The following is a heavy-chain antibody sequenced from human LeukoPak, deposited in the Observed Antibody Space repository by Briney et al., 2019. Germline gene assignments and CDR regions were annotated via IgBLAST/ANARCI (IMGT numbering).Heavy chain of an antibody. V-gene: IGHV4-34*01. J-gene: IGHJ3*02. Sequence: GSLRLSCAASGFTFSSYSMNWVRQLPGKGLEWIGEINHSGGTNYNPSLKSRVTISGDTSKNQFSLKLNSVTAADTAVYYCARELTYGDYDTGDAFDIWGQGTMVTVSS. CDR3: ARELTYGDYDTGDAFDI. CDR1: GFTFSSYS. D-gene: IGHD4-17*01. CDR2: INHSGGT.